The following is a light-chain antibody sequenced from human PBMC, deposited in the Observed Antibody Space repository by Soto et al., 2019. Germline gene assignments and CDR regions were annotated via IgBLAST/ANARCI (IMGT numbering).Light chain of an antibody. V-gene: IGLV2-14*01. J-gene: IGLJ2*01. Sequence: QSALTQPASVSGSPGQSITISCTGTSSDVGGYNYVSWYQQHPGKAPKLMIYEVSNQPSGVSNRFSGSKSGNTASLTISGLQAEDEADYYCSSYTSSNTVVFGGGTQLTVL. CDR3: SSYTSSNTVV. CDR1: SSDVGGYNY. CDR2: EVS.